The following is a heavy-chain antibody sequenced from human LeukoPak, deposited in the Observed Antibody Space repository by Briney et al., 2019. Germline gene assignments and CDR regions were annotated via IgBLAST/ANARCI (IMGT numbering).Heavy chain of an antibody. CDR3: AKYFASGSYYKLPH. D-gene: IGHD3-10*01. CDR1: GFTFSSFA. J-gene: IGHJ1*01. Sequence: GGSLRLSCAASGFTFSSFAMRWLRQAPGKGLEGVSTISGSGAYTYYADSVKGRFTISRDNSKNTLYLQMNSLRAEDTAVYDCAKYFASGSYYKLPHWGQGTLVTVSS. CDR2: ISGSGAYT. V-gene: IGHV3-23*01.